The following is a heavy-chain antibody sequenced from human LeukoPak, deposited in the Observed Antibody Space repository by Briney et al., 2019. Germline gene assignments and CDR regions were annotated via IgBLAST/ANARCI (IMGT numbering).Heavy chain of an antibody. CDR2: IYYSGST. CDR1: GGSISSGGYY. D-gene: IGHD6-13*01. V-gene: IGHV4-31*03. Sequence: SQTLSLTCTVSGGSISSGGYYWSWIRQHPGKGLEWIGYIYYSGSTYYNPSLKSRVTISVDTSKNQFSLKLSSVTAADTAVYYCARDKVREAAADPYYYYGMDVWGQGTTVTVSS. CDR3: ARDKVREAAADPYYYYGMDV. J-gene: IGHJ6*02.